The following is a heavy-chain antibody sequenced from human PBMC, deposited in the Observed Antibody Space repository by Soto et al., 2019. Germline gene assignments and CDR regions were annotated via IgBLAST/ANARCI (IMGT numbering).Heavy chain of an antibody. CDR2: IKSKTDGGTT. V-gene: IGHV3-15*01. D-gene: IGHD4-4*01. Sequence: EVQLVESGGGLVKPGGSLRLSCAASGFTFSNAWMTWVRQAPGKGLEWVGRIKSKTDGGTTDYAEPMKGRFTISRDDSKNTLYLQMNSLRAEDTAVYYCARDYLGYSGIDPSKTPFDYWGQGTLVTVSS. CDR3: ARDYLGYSGIDPSKTPFDY. CDR1: GFTFSNAW. J-gene: IGHJ4*02.